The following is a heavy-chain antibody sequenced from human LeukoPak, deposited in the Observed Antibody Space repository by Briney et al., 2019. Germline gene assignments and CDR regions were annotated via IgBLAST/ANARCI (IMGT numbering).Heavy chain of an antibody. V-gene: IGHV3-30*18. Sequence: GRSLRLSCAASGFTFSSYGMHWVRQAPGKGLEWVAVISYDGSNKYYADSVKGRFTISRDNSKNTLYLQMNSLRAEDTAVYYCAKDSGRYYYDSSGYCLDYWGQGTLVTVSS. D-gene: IGHD3-22*01. J-gene: IGHJ4*02. CDR2: ISYDGSNK. CDR3: AKDSGRYYYDSSGYCLDY. CDR1: GFTFSSYG.